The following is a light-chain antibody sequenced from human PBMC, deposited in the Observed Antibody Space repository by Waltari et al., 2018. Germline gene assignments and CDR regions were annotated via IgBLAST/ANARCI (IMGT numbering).Light chain of an antibody. Sequence: DIQLTPCPSSLSASVGDTVTFTCRASQNINKYLNWYQQKPGKAPKLLIYAASSLQSGVPSRFSGSGSGTDYTLTISSLQPEDSATYYCQQSYSTPPITFGQGTKLEIK. CDR3: QQSYSTPPIT. V-gene: IGKV1-39*01. CDR2: AAS. CDR1: QNINKY. J-gene: IGKJ2*01.